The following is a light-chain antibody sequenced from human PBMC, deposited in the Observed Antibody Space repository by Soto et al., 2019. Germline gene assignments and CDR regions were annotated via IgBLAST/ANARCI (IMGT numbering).Light chain of an antibody. V-gene: IGKV3-20*01. J-gene: IGKJ5*01. CDR2: GAS. CDR1: QSVSSSY. CDR3: QQCGSSPIT. Sequence: VLTQSPGTLSLSPWERANFSCRASQSVSSSYLAWYQQKPGQAPRLLIYGASSRATGIPDRFSGSGSGTDFTLTISRLEPEDFAVYYCQQCGSSPITLGQGTGLEI.